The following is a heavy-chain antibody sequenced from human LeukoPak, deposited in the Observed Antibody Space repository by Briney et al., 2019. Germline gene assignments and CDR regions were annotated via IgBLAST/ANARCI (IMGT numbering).Heavy chain of an antibody. CDR1: RYTFTSYD. Sequence: ASVKVSCKASRYTFTSYDINWVRQATGQGLEWMGWMNPNSGNTGYAQKFQGRVTMTRNTSISTAYMELSSLRSEDTAVYYCAREVLRYFDCFEDWGQGTLVTVSS. J-gene: IGHJ4*02. D-gene: IGHD3-9*01. CDR2: MNPNSGNT. CDR3: AREVLRYFDCFED. V-gene: IGHV1-8*01.